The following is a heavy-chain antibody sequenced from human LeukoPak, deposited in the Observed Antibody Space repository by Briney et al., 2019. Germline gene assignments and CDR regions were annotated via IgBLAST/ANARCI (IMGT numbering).Heavy chain of an antibody. Sequence: GGSLRLSCAASGFTFDDYAMHWVRQAPGKGLEWVSGISWNSGSIGYADSVKGRFTISRDNAKNSLYLQMNSLRAEDTALYYCAKDRNPTMGAFDIWGQGTMVTVSS. CDR1: GFTFDDYA. CDR3: AKDRNPTMGAFDI. J-gene: IGHJ3*02. V-gene: IGHV3-9*01. D-gene: IGHD1-14*01. CDR2: ISWNSGSI.